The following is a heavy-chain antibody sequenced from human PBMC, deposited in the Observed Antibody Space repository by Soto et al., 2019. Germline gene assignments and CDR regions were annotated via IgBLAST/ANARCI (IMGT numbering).Heavy chain of an antibody. V-gene: IGHV3-30*18. CDR3: AKVVHSSTWYRYFDY. J-gene: IGHJ4*02. CDR2: ISYDGSNE. Sequence: LRLSCAASGFTFSNYGMHWVRQALGKGLEWVAVISYDGSNEYYVDSVKGRFTISRDNSKSTLYLQMNSLRAEDTAVYYCAKVVHSSTWYRYFDYWGQGTLVTVSS. D-gene: IGHD6-13*01. CDR1: GFTFSNYG.